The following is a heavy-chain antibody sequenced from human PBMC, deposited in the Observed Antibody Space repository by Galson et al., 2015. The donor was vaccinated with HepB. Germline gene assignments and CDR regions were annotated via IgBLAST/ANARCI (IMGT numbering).Heavy chain of an antibody. CDR1: GFTFSSYT. Sequence: SLRLSCAASGFTFSSYTMSWVRQTPGTGLQWVSYIRPTGATIYYADSVKGRFTVARDNARNAVFLQMTSLRAEDTAVYYCATTKFGNGAYWTLEIWGQGTLVTVSS. V-gene: IGHV3-48*04. CDR3: ATTKFGNGAYWTLEI. CDR2: IRPTGATI. J-gene: IGHJ3*02. D-gene: IGHD4/OR15-4a*01.